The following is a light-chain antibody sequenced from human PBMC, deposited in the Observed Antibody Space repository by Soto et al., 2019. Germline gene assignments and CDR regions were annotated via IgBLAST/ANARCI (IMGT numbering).Light chain of an antibody. CDR3: QQYNGHSTWT. V-gene: IGKV1-5*01. CDR1: QPISKW. J-gene: IGKJ1*01. Sequence: DIQMTQSPSTLSASVGDRVTITCRASQPISKWLVWYQHKPGRAPKVLIWDAYTLQRGVPSRFSGSGSGTEFTLTISYLQPDDFATYYCQQYNGHSTWTFGPGTKVDIK. CDR2: DAY.